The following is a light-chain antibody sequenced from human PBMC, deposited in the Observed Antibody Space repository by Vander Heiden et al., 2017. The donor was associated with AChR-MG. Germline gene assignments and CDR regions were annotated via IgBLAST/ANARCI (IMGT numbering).Light chain of an antibody. J-gene: IGLJ3*02. CDR2: GNS. V-gene: IGLV1-40*01. CDR1: SSNIGAGFD. CDR3: HSYDSSLIRV. Sequence: QSVLTQPPSVSGAPGRTVTISCTGSSSNIGAGFDVLCQPPLPGRAPTLLLYGNSTPPSGLPALFSGSKSGTSASLPISALQAEDDSDFDCHSYDSSLIRVFGGGTKLTVL.